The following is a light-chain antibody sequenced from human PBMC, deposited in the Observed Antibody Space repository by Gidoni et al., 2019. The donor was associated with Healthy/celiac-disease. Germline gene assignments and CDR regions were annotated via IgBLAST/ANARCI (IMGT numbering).Light chain of an antibody. CDR1: QSISSW. V-gene: IGKV1-5*01. CDR2: DAS. J-gene: IGKJ1*01. Sequence: IQMPQSPSTLSASVGDRVTITCRASQSISSWLAWYQQKPGKAPKLLIYDASRLESGVPSRFSDSGSGTEFTLTISSLQPDDVATYYCQQYNSYTWTFGQGTKVEIK. CDR3: QQYNSYTWT.